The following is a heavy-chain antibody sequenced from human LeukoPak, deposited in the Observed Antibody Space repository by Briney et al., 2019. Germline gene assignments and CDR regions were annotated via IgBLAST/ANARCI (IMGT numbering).Heavy chain of an antibody. Sequence: GSLRLSCAASGFTFSSYSMNWVRQAPGKGLEWVSYISSSRSTIYYADSVKGRFTISRDNAKNSLYLQMNSLRAEDTAVYYCARAPTSRFPPNWFDPWGQGTLVTVSS. CDR1: GFTFSSYS. J-gene: IGHJ5*02. D-gene: IGHD3-3*01. CDR3: ARAPTSRFPPNWFDP. V-gene: IGHV3-48*01. CDR2: ISSSRSTI.